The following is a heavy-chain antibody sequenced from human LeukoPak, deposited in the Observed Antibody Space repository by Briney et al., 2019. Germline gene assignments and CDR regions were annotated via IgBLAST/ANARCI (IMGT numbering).Heavy chain of an antibody. J-gene: IGHJ4*02. CDR2: IIPILGIA. V-gene: IGHV1-69*02. Sequence: ASVKVSCKASGGTFSSYTISWVRQAPGQGLEWMGRIIPILGIANYAQKFQGRVTITAGKSTSTAYMELSSLRSEDTAVYYCASRAPDLEPADYWGQGTLVTVSS. D-gene: IGHD3-3*01. CDR1: GGTFSSYT. CDR3: ASRAPDLEPADY.